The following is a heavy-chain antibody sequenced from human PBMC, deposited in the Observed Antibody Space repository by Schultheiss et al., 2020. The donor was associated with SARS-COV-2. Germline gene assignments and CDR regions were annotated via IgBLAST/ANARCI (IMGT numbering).Heavy chain of an antibody. CDR3: PRDLGPYDSSGYRADY. Sequence: ASVKVSCKASGYTFTSYGISWVRQAPGQGLEWMGWISAYNGNTNYAQKLQGRVTMTTDTSTSTAYMELRSLRSDDTAVYYCPRDLGPYDSSGYRADYWGQGTLVTVSS. CDR1: GYTFTSYG. D-gene: IGHD3-22*01. V-gene: IGHV1-18*04. CDR2: ISAYNGNT. J-gene: IGHJ4*02.